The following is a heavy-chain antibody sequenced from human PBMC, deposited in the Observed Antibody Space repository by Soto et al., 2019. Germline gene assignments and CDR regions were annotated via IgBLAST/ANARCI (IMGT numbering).Heavy chain of an antibody. V-gene: IGHV4-34*01. CDR1: GGSFSGYY. J-gene: IGHJ5*02. CDR2: INHSGST. Sequence: SETLSLTCAVYGGSFSGYYWSWIRQPPGKGLEWIGEINHSGSTNYNPSLKSRVTISVDTSKNQFSLKLSSVTAADTAVYYCARAEDRSLYSSSSNWFDPWGQGTLVTVSS. D-gene: IGHD6-6*01. CDR3: ARAEDRSLYSSSSNWFDP.